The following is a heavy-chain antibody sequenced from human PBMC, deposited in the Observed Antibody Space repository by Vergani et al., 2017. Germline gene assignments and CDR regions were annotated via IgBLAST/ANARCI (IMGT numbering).Heavy chain of an antibody. CDR2: ISSSSNTI. CDR1: GFTFSSFG. V-gene: IGHV3-48*01. D-gene: IGHD6-19*01. J-gene: IGHJ5*02. CDR3: ASSSGWSLYWFDP. Sequence: EVQLVESGGGLVQPGGSLRLSCAASGFTFSSFGMNWVRQAPGKGLEWISYISSSSNTIYYADSVKGRFTISRDNAKNSLYLQMNSLRAEDTAVYYCASSSGWSLYWFDPWGRGTLVTVSS.